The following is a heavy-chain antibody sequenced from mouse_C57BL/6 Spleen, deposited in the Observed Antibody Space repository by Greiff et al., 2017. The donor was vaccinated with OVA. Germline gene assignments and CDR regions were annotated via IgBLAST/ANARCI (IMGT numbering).Heavy chain of an antibody. Sequence: VQLQQSGAELVRPGASVKLSCTASGFNIKDDYMHWVKQRPEQGLEWIGWIDPENGDTEYASKFKGKATITADTSSNTAYLQLSSLTSKDTAVYYCAATHYGSSFSGYWGQGTTLTVSS. J-gene: IGHJ2*01. CDR1: GFNIKDDY. D-gene: IGHD1-1*01. CDR2: IDPENGDT. CDR3: AATHYGSSFSGY. V-gene: IGHV14-4*01.